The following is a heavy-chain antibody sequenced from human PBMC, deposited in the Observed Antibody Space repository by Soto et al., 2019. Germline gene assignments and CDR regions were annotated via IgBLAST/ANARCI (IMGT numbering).Heavy chain of an antibody. J-gene: IGHJ6*02. CDR3: ARDDTMLRGKYYYYGMDV. CDR2: IIPIFGTA. Sequence: SVKVSCKASGGTFSSYAISWVRQAPGQGLEWMGGIIPIFGTANYAQKFQGRVTITADKSTSTAYMELSSLRSEDTAVYYCARDDTMLRGKYYYYGMDVWGQGTSVTVCS. CDR1: GGTFSSYA. V-gene: IGHV1-69*06. D-gene: IGHD3-10*01.